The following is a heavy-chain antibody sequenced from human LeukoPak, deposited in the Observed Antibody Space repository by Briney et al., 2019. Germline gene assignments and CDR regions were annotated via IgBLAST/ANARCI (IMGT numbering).Heavy chain of an antibody. D-gene: IGHD6-19*01. CDR1: GFTFSSYA. CDR2: ISGSGAST. Sequence: GGSLRLSCAASGFTFSSYAMSWVRRAPGKGLEWVSGISGSGASTYYADSVKGRFTISRDNSKNTLYLQMNSLRAEDTAIYYCARDKYSSGWPGYWGQGTLVTVSS. J-gene: IGHJ4*02. CDR3: ARDKYSSGWPGY. V-gene: IGHV3-23*01.